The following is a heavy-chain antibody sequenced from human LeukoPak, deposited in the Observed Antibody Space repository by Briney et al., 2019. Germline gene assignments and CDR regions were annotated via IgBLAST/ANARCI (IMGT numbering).Heavy chain of an antibody. CDR3: ARHYGRGQLWLGF. CDR2: VSSSSSYI. CDR1: GFTFSSYS. J-gene: IGHJ1*01. D-gene: IGHD5-18*01. V-gene: IGHV3-21*01. Sequence: GGSLRLSCAASGFTFSSYSMNWVRQAPGKGLEWVSSVSSSSSYIYYADSVKGRFTISRDNAKNSLYLQMNSLRAEDTAVYYRARHYGRGQLWLGFWGQGTLVTVSS.